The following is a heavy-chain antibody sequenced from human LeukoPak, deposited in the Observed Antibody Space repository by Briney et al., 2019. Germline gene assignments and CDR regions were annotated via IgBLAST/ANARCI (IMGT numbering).Heavy chain of an antibody. CDR1: GGTFSSYA. CDR2: IIPIFGTA. Sequence: SVKVSCKASGGTFSSYAISWVRQAPGQGLEWMGGIIPIFGTANYAQKFQGRVTMTTDTSTTTAYMELRSLRSDDTAVYYCARDEVYGDYRYWGQGTVVTVSS. V-gene: IGHV1-69*05. CDR3: ARDEVYGDYRY. J-gene: IGHJ4*02. D-gene: IGHD4-17*01.